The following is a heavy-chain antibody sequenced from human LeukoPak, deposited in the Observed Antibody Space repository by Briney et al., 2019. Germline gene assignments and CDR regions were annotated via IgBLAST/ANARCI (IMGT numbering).Heavy chain of an antibody. CDR2: IWYDGSNK. J-gene: IGHJ5*02. CDR1: GFTFSSYG. D-gene: IGHD1-26*01. Sequence: GGSLRLSCAASGFTFSSYGMHWVRQAPGKGLEWVAVIWYDGSNKYYADSVKGRFTISRDNSKNTLYLQMNSLRAEDTAVYYCARGRIRGLSGSYYLPRQNWFDPWGQGTLVTVSS. CDR3: ARGRIRGLSGSYYLPRQNWFDP. V-gene: IGHV3-33*01.